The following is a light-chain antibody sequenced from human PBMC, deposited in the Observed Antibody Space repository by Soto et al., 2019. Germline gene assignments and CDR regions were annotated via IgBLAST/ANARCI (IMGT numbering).Light chain of an antibody. CDR1: SSDVGAYNY. CDR2: EVT. CDR3: SSYAGSGTYV. J-gene: IGLJ1*01. Sequence: QSALTQPPSASGSPGQSVTISCTGTSSDVGAYNYVSWYQQHPGKAPKLMIYEVTKRPSGVPDRFSGSKSANTASLTVSGLQAVDEADYYCSSYAGSGTYVFGAGTKLTVL. V-gene: IGLV2-8*01.